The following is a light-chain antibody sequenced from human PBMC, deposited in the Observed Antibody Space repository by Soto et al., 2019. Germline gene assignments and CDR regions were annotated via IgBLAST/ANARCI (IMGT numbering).Light chain of an antibody. CDR3: SSFTSSSTQV. Sequence: QSPLTQPASVSGSPGQSITISCTGTSSDVGGYNYVSWYQQHPGKAPKLMIFEVTNRPSGVSNSFSGSKSGNTASLTISGLQAEDEADYYCSSFTSSSTQVFGGGTKLTVL. CDR2: EVT. V-gene: IGLV2-14*01. J-gene: IGLJ2*01. CDR1: SSDVGGYNY.